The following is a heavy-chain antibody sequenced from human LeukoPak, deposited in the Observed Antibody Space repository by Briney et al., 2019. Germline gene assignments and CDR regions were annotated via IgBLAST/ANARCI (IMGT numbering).Heavy chain of an antibody. J-gene: IGHJ4*02. CDR3: ARVAGGGLDY. CDR2: IKEDGSDK. V-gene: IGHV3-7*05. CDR1: GFTFSRHW. D-gene: IGHD2-15*01. Sequence: PGGSLRLSCAVSGFTFSRHWMSWVRQAPAKGLEWEANIKEDGSDKYYVDSVKGRFTISRDNAKNSLFLQMSSLRAEDTAVYYCARVAGGGLDYWGQGTLVTVSS.